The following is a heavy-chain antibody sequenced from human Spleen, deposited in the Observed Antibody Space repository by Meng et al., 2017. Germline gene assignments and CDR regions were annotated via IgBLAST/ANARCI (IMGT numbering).Heavy chain of an antibody. CDR1: GGSFSDYY. CDR2: INHSGST. V-gene: IGHV4-34*01. Sequence: QVQLQQWGVGRLKPSGTLSLTVLFAGGSFSDYYWSWIRQPPGKGLEWIWEINHSGSTNYNPSLESRATISVDTSQNNLSLKLSSVTAADSAVYYCARGPTTMAHDFDYWGQGTLVTVSS. CDR3: ARGPTTMAHDFDY. D-gene: IGHD4-11*01. J-gene: IGHJ4*02.